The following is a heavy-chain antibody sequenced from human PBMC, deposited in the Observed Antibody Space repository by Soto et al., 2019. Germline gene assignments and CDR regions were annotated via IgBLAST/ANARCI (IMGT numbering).Heavy chain of an antibody. CDR1: GFSFSYFA. CDR2: ISGSGGNT. D-gene: IGHD3-3*01. V-gene: IGHV3-23*01. CDR3: AKDRGGCGWSTLDH. J-gene: IGHJ4*02. Sequence: EVQLLESGGSLVHPGGSLRLSCAASGFSFSYFAMSWVRQAPGKGLEWVAAISGSGGNTYYADSVKGRFTISRDNSKNTLFLQMNSLRDEDTAVYYCAKDRGGCGWSTLDHWGQGTLVTVSS.